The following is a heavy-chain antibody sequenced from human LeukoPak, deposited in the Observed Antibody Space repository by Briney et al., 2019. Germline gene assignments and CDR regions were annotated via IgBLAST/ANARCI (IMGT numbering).Heavy chain of an antibody. J-gene: IGHJ4*02. V-gene: IGHV3-7*01. CDR1: GFTFSSYW. D-gene: IGHD3-10*01. Sequence: PGGSLRLSCAASGFTFSSYWMSWVRQAPGKGLEWVANIKQDGSEKYYVDSVKGRFTISRDNAKNSLYLQMNSLRAEDTAVYYCAREGIIRGVTIEHGPPYFDYWGQGTLVTVSS. CDR2: IKQDGSEK. CDR3: AREGIIRGVTIEHGPPYFDY.